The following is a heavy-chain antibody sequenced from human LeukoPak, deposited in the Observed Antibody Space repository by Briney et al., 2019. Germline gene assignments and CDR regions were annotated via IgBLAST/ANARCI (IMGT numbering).Heavy chain of an antibody. D-gene: IGHD2-15*01. CDR1: GYTFTSYD. CDR3: ARGVAAVYYYYGMDV. J-gene: IGHJ6*02. Sequence: GASVKVSCKASGYTFTSYDINWVRQATGQGLEWMGWMNPNSGNTGYAQKFQGRVTMTRNTSISTAYMELSSLRSEDTAVYYCARGVAAVYYYYGMDVWGQGTTVTVSS. CDR2: MNPNSGNT. V-gene: IGHV1-8*01.